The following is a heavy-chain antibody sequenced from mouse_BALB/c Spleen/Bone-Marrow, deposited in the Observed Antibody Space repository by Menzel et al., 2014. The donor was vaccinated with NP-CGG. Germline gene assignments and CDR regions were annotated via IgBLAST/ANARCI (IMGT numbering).Heavy chain of an antibody. V-gene: IGHV14-3*02. Sequence: EVQLQQSGAELVKPGASVKLSCTASGFNIKDTYMHWVKQRPEQGPVWIGRIDPANGNTKYDPKFQGKATITADISSNTAYLQLSSLTSGDTAVYYCASYYYGSSGFAYWGQGTLVTVSA. CDR3: ASYYYGSSGFAY. CDR2: IDPANGNT. CDR1: GFNIKDTY. J-gene: IGHJ3*01. D-gene: IGHD1-1*01.